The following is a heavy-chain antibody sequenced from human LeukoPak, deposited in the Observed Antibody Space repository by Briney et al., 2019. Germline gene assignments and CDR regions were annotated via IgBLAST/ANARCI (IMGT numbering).Heavy chain of an antibody. CDR3: ARKTSGFKLGDAIDI. D-gene: IGHD3-22*01. CDR1: GFTFSSYS. Sequence: GGSLRLSCAVYGFTFSSYSITWVSQAPGKGLEWISAISGSAYSTSYADSVKGRFTISRDNSKNTLYLQMNSLRAEDTAIYYLARKTSGFKLGDAIDIWGQGTMVTVSS. V-gene: IGHV3-23*01. J-gene: IGHJ3*02. CDR2: ISGSAYST.